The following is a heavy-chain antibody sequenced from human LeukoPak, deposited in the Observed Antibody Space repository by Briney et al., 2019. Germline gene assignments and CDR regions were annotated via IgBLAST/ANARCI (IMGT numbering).Heavy chain of an antibody. CDR2: INPSGGTT. CDR1: GGTFSSYV. Sequence: ASVKISCKASGGTFSSYVISWVRQAPGQGLEWMGIINPSGGTTGYAQKFQGRVTMTRDTSTSTVYMELSSLRSDDTAVYYCARAHCSGGACPNWLDPWGQGTLVTVSS. J-gene: IGHJ5*02. V-gene: IGHV1-46*01. CDR3: ARAHCSGGACPNWLDP. D-gene: IGHD2-15*01.